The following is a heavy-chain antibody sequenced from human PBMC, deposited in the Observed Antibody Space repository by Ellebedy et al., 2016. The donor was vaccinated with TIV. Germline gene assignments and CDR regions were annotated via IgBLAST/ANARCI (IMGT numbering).Heavy chain of an antibody. J-gene: IGHJ4*02. CDR2: IYYDGNT. CDR1: GGSIGYHF. CDR3: ARHGVGATHYFDS. D-gene: IGHD1-26*01. Sequence: MPSETLSLTCTVSGGSIGYHFWSWIRQPPGKGLEWIGYIYYDGNTNYNPSLKMRVTISVDTSRNQISLKLRSVTATDTAVYYCARHGVGATHYFDSWGQGTLVTVS. V-gene: IGHV4-59*08.